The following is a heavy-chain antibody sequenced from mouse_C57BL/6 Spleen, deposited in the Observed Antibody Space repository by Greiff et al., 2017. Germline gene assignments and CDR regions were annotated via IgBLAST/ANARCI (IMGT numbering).Heavy chain of an antibody. D-gene: IGHD1-1*01. V-gene: IGHV1-64*01. CDR1: GYTFTSYW. Sequence: QVQLQQSGAELVKPGASVKLSCKASGYTFTSYWMHWVKQRPGQGLEWIGMIDPNGGSTNYNEKFKSKATRTVDKSSNTAYMQLSSLTSEDSAVYYCARNYGISPFAYWGQGTLVTVSA. J-gene: IGHJ3*01. CDR3: ARNYGISPFAY. CDR2: IDPNGGST.